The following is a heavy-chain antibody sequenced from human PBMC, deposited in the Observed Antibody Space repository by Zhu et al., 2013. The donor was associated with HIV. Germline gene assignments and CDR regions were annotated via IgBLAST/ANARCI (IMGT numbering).Heavy chain of an antibody. CDR1: GYTFTSYD. CDR3: ARVGQPTRYYDFWSGYYTWDY. J-gene: IGHJ4*02. V-gene: IGHV1-8*01. D-gene: IGHD3-3*01. CDR2: MNPNSGNT. Sequence: QVRLVQSGAEVKKPGASVKVSCKASGYTFTSYDINWVRQATGQGLEWMGWMNPNSGNTGYAQKFQGRVTMTRNTSISTAYMELSSLRSEDTAVYYCARVGQPTRYYDFWSGYYTWDYWGQGTLVTVSS.